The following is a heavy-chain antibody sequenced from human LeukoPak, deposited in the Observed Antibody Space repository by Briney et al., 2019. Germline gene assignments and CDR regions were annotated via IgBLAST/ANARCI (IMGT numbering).Heavy chain of an antibody. J-gene: IGHJ4*02. Sequence: GGSLRLSCAASGFTFSSYAMSWVRQAPGGGLEWVSAISGSGGNTYYADSVKGRFTISRDNSKNTLYLQMNSLRAEDTAVYYCAKAGVSFPPRTFDYWGQGTLVTVSS. D-gene: IGHD1-7*01. CDR1: GFTFSSYA. V-gene: IGHV3-23*01. CDR2: ISGSGGNT. CDR3: AKAGVSFPPRTFDY.